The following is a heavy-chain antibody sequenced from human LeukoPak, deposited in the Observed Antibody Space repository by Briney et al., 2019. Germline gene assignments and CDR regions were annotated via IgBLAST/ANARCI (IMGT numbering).Heavy chain of an antibody. J-gene: IGHJ4*02. CDR1: GFTFNTYSA. Sequence: SVKVSCKASGFTFNTYSAVQWVRQARGQRLEWIGWIVVGSGHTNYAQKFQERVTITRDMSTSTAYMELNSLRSEDTAVYYCAADHPNYDYWGQGTLVTVSS. D-gene: IGHD5-24*01. CDR2: IVVGSGHT. V-gene: IGHV1-58*01. CDR3: AADHPNYDY.